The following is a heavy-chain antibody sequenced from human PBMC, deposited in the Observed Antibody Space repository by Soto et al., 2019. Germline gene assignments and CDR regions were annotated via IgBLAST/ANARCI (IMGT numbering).Heavy chain of an antibody. Sequence: GGSLRLSCAASGFTFSSYSMNWVRQAPGKGLEWVSSISSSSSYIYYADSVKGRFTISRDNAKNSLYLQMNSLRAEDRAVYYCARAQSIDILTGYRAFDIWGQGTMVTVSS. D-gene: IGHD3-9*01. CDR3: ARAQSIDILTGYRAFDI. J-gene: IGHJ3*02. CDR2: ISSSSSYI. CDR1: GFTFSSYS. V-gene: IGHV3-21*01.